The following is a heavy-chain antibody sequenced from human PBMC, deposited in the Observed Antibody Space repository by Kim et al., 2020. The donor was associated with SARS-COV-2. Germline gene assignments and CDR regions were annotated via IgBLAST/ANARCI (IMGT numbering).Heavy chain of an antibody. CDR3: ARDHYGNSAFDL. CDR1: EFTLSSYS. V-gene: IGHV3-48*02. D-gene: IGHD4-17*01. Sequence: GGSLRLSCAASEFTLSSYSMNWVRQTPNKGLEWVSFIESVRGTAIHYADSVKGRFTISRDNAKNSLYLQMNSLRDEDTAVYYCARDHYGNSAFDLWGQGTLVTVSS. J-gene: IGHJ4*02. CDR2: IESVRGTAI.